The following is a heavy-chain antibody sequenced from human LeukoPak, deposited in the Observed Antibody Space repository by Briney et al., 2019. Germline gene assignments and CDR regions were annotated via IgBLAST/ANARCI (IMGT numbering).Heavy chain of an antibody. Sequence: KTGGSLRLSCAASGFTFASYSMNWVRQAPGKGLEWVSSISGDSTYIYNAGSVKGRFTISRDNAQASLYLQMISLRADDTAVYYCVRVSGRLERQSDLDYWGQGTLVIVSS. CDR3: VRVSGRLERQSDLDY. V-gene: IGHV3-21*01. D-gene: IGHD1-1*01. CDR2: ISGDSTYI. J-gene: IGHJ4*02. CDR1: GFTFASYS.